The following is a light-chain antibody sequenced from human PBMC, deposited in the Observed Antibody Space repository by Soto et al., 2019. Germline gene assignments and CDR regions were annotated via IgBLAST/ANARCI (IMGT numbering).Light chain of an antibody. V-gene: IGLV1-40*01. CDR3: QSYENSLSGWV. CDR1: NTNIGAGYD. J-gene: IGLJ3*02. CDR2: GYI. Sequence: QSVLTQPPSVSGAPGQRVTISCAGSNTNIGAGYDVHWYQQLPGPAPKFLIYGYINRPSGVPDRFSGSKSGTSASLAITGLQAEDEADYYCQSYENSLSGWVFGGGTKLTVL.